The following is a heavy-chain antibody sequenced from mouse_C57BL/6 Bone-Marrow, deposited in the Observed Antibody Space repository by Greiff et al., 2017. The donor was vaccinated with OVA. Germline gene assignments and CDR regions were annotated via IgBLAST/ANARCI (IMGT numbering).Heavy chain of an antibody. CDR1: GYTFTSYW. J-gene: IGHJ1*03. V-gene: IGHV1-64*01. D-gene: IGHD1-1*01. CDR3: AREDYYGSSPWYFDV. CDR2: IHPNSGST. Sequence: QVQLQQPGAELVKPGASVKLSCKASGYTFTSYWMHWVKQRPGQGLEWIGMIHPNSGSTNYNEKFKSKATLTVDKSSSTAYMQLSSLTSEDSAVYDCAREDYYGSSPWYFDVWGTGTTVTVSS.